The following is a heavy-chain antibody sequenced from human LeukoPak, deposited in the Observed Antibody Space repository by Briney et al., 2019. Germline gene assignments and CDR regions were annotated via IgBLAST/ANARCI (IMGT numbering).Heavy chain of an antibody. V-gene: IGHV1-69*05. J-gene: IGHJ4*02. CDR1: GGTFSSYA. Sequence: GSSVKVSCKASGGTFSSYAISWVRQAPGQGLEWMGGIIPIFGTANYAQKFQGRVTITTDESTSTAYMELSSLRSEDTAVYYCARATEPISYYYDSSGYYRYFDYWGQGTLVTVSS. D-gene: IGHD3-22*01. CDR2: IIPIFGTA. CDR3: ARATEPISYYYDSSGYYRYFDY.